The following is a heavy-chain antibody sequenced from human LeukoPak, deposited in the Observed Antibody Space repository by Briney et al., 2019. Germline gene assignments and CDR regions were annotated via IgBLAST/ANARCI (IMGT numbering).Heavy chain of an antibody. J-gene: IGHJ4*02. CDR2: IYTSGST. V-gene: IGHV4-4*07. D-gene: IGHD3-22*01. Sequence: SETLSLTCTVSGGSIITYYGSWFRNPAGKGLEWIGRIYTSGSTNYNPSLKSRVTMSVDTSKNQFSLKLSSVTAADTAVYYCALSSGYYDPFDSWGQGSLVTVSS. CDR1: GGSIITYY. CDR3: ALSSGYYDPFDS.